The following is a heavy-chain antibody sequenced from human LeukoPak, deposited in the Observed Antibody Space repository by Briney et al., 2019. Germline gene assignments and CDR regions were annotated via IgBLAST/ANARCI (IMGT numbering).Heavy chain of an antibody. Sequence: GGSLRLSCAASGFTFSDYYLSWVRQAPGKRLEWVSFISSSATGSNTWYADSVKGRFTISRDNAKKSLFLQMNSLRAEDTAVYYCARALGAAEALSDFWGQGTLVAVSS. CDR2: ISSSATGSNT. J-gene: IGHJ4*02. D-gene: IGHD6-13*01. CDR1: GFTFSDYY. V-gene: IGHV3-11*01. CDR3: ARALGAAEALSDF.